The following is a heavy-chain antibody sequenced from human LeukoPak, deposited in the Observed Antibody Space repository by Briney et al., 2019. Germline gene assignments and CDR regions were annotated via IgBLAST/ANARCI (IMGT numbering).Heavy chain of an antibody. CDR2: INHSGST. CDR3: AREAPGGAAAGTVDY. V-gene: IGHV4-34*01. Sequence: SETLSLTCAVYGGSFSGYCWSWIRQPPGKGLEWIGEINHSGSTNYNPSLKSRVTISVDTSKNQFSLKLSSVTAADTAVYYCAREAPGGAAAGTVDYWGQGTLVTVSS. D-gene: IGHD6-13*01. CDR1: GGSFSGYC. J-gene: IGHJ4*02.